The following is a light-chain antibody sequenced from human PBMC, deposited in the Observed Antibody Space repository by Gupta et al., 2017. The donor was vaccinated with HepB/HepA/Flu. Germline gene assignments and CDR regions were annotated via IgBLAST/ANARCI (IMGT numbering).Light chain of an antibody. CDR1: TSNIGSNT. CDR2: YNN. Sequence: QSVLIQPPSASGPPGQTVTISCSGSTSNIGSNTVNWYQLLPGMAPRLLVYYNNQRPSGVPDRFFGSKSGTSASLAITGLQSEDEADYYCAAWDDSRNGVVFGGGTRLTVL. V-gene: IGLV1-44*01. CDR3: AAWDDSRNGVV. J-gene: IGLJ2*01.